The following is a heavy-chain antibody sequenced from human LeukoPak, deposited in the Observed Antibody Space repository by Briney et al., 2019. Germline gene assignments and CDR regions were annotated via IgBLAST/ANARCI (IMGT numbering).Heavy chain of an antibody. V-gene: IGHV4-59*01. J-gene: IGHJ5*02. CDR1: GGSISSYY. CDR2: IHYSGST. CDR3: ARAGYYPSGVYTWWFDP. D-gene: IGHD3-22*01. Sequence: SETLSLTCTVSGGSISSYYWSWIRQPPGKGLEWIGYIHYSGSTNYNPSLKSRVTISVDTSKNQFSLKLSSVTAADTAVYYCARAGYYPSGVYTWWFDPWGQGSLVTVSS.